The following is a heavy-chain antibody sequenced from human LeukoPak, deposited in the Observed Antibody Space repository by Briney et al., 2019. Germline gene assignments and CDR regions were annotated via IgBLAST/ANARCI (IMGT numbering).Heavy chain of an antibody. V-gene: IGHV4-39*07. CDR1: GDSIGRSNYY. CDR3: ARYRDVDNFDS. J-gene: IGHJ4*01. D-gene: IGHD2-15*01. Sequence: SEPLSLTCTISGDSIGRSNYYWGWIRQPPGKGLEWIVSMCYSGHTYYNPSLKSRVTTSIDTSKNQLSLNLKSVTAADTAVYYCARYRDVDNFDSWGHGTLVTVSS. CDR2: MCYSGHT.